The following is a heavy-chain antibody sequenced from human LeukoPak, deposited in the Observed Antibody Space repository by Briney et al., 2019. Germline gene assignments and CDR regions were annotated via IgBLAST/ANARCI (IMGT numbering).Heavy chain of an antibody. D-gene: IGHD3-3*01. J-gene: IGHJ4*02. CDR1: GGTFSSYA. CDR3: ARGPRDFNTIFGVVVPYFFDY. Sequence: GGSVKVSCKASGGTFSSYAISWVRQAPGQGLEWMGRIIPIFGTANYAQKFQGRVTITADESTSTAYMELSSLRSEDTAVYYCARGPRDFNTIFGVVVPYFFDYWGQGTLVTVSS. CDR2: IIPIFGTA. V-gene: IGHV1-69*13.